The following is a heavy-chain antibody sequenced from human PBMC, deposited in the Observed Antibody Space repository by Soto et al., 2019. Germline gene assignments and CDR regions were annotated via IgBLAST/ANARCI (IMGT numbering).Heavy chain of an antibody. CDR1: GYTFTSYA. J-gene: IGHJ4*02. V-gene: IGHV1-3*01. Sequence: QVPLVQSGAEVKKAGASVKVSCKASGYTFTSYAMHWVRQAPGQRLEWMGWINAGNGNTKYSQKFQGRVTITRDTSASTAYMELSSLRSEDTAVYYCARLTSHSSGGSCSDYWSQGTLVTVSS. CDR2: INAGNGNT. CDR3: ARLTSHSSGGSCSDY. D-gene: IGHD2-15*01.